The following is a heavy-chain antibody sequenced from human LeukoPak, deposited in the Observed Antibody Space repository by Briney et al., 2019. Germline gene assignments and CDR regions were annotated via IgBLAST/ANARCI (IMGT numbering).Heavy chain of an antibody. Sequence: GGSLRLSCVASGFTFSNYWMSCVRQAPGKGLEWVANIKQDGSEKYYVDSVKGRFTISRDNAKNSLYLQMNSLRAEDTAVYYCATDRRGSNDYWGQGTLVTVSS. CDR1: GFTFSNYW. CDR2: IKQDGSEK. D-gene: IGHD3-10*01. CDR3: ATDRRGSNDY. J-gene: IGHJ4*02. V-gene: IGHV3-7*01.